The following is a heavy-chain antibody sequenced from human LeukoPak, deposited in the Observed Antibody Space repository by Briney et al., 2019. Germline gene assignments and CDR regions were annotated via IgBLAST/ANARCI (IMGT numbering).Heavy chain of an antibody. CDR3: ARDEEYYGMDV. J-gene: IGHJ6*02. V-gene: IGHV4-34*01. CDR1: GGSFSGYY. CDR2: INHSGST. Sequence: SETLSLTCAVYGGSFSGYYWSWIRQPPGKGLEWIGEINHSGSTNYNPSLKSRVTISVDTSKNQFSLKLSSVTAADTAVYYCARDEEYYGMDVWGQGTTVTVSS.